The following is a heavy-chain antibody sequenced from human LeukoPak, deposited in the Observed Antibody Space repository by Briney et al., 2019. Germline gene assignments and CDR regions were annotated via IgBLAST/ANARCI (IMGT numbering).Heavy chain of an antibody. D-gene: IGHD3/OR15-3a*01. CDR3: ARAGPLRRDWAFDP. CDR2: INHSGST. V-gene: IGHV4-34*01. CDR1: GGSFSGYY. J-gene: IGHJ5*02. Sequence: KPSETLSLTCAVYGGSFSGYYWSWIRQPPGKGLEWIGEINHSGSTNYNLSLKSRVTISVDTSKNQFSLKLSSVTAADTAVYYCARAGPLRRDWAFDPWGQGTLVTVSS.